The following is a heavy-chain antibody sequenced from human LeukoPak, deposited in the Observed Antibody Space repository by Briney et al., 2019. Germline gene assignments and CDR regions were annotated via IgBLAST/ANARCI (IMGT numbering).Heavy chain of an antibody. D-gene: IGHD6-19*01. Sequence: SETLSLTCTVSGGSISSYYWSWIRQPPGKGLEWIGYIYYSGSTNYNSSLKSRVTISVDTSKNQFSLKLSSVTAADTAVYYCARDRSPSIAVAGSSPPRYGMDVWGQGTTVTVSS. CDR1: GGSISSYY. CDR3: ARDRSPSIAVAGSSPPRYGMDV. J-gene: IGHJ6*02. V-gene: IGHV4-59*01. CDR2: IYYSGST.